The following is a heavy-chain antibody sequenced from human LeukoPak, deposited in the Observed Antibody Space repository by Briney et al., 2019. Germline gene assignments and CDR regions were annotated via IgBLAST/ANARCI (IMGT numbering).Heavy chain of an antibody. CDR3: ARGSVGATRGWFDP. J-gene: IGHJ5*02. D-gene: IGHD1-26*01. Sequence: ASVKVSXKASGYTFTSYGISWVRQAPGQGFEWMGWISAYNGNTNYAQKLQGRVTMTTDTSTSTAYMELRSLRSDDTAVYYCARGSVGATRGWFDPWGQGTLVTVSS. V-gene: IGHV1-18*01. CDR1: GYTFTSYG. CDR2: ISAYNGNT.